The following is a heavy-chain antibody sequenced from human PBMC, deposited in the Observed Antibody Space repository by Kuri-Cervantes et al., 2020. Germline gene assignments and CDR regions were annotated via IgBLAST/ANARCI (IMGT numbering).Heavy chain of an antibody. J-gene: IGHJ6*03. V-gene: IGHV4-34*01. CDR1: GGSFSGYY. CDR2: INHSGST. D-gene: IGHD5-18*01. CDR3: ARRIQLQLYYYMDV. Sequence: SETLSLTCAVYGGSFSGYYWSWIRQPPGKGLEWIGEINHSGSTNYNPSLKSRVTISVDKSKNQFSLRLSSVTAADTAVYYCARRIQLQLYYYMDVWGNGTTVTVSS.